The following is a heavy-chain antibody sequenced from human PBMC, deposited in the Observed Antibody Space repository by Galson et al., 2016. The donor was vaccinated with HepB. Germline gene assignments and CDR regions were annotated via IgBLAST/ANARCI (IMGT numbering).Heavy chain of an antibody. CDR2: IYHSVNS. V-gene: IGHV4-38-2*01. J-gene: IGHJ3*02. D-gene: IGHD4-23*01. Sequence: ETLSLTCAVSRYSISSGYYWGWIRQSPGKGLEWIGTIYHSVNSYYNPSLKSRVTISVDTSKNQFSLKLRSVTAADTAVYYCARGFTVEDSFDIWGQGRRVTVSS. CDR3: ARGFTVEDSFDI. CDR1: RYSISSGYY.